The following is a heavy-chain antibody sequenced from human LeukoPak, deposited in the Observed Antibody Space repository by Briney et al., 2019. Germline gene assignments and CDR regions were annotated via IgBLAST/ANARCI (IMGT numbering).Heavy chain of an antibody. J-gene: IGHJ4*02. Sequence: ASVKVSCKASGYTFTSHGISWMRQAPGQGLEWMGWISAYNGDTKYAQNLQGRVTLTTNTLTTTAYLELRSLTSDDTAVYYCARDSISSGYFVVCYFDYWGQGTLVTISS. D-gene: IGHD3-22*01. CDR2: ISAYNGDT. CDR1: GYTFTSHG. V-gene: IGHV1-18*01. CDR3: ARDSISSGYFVVCYFDY.